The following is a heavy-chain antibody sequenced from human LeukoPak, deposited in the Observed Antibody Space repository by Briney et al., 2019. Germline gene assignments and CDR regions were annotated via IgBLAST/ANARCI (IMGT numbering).Heavy chain of an antibody. D-gene: IGHD6-19*01. Sequence: PGGSLRLSCAASEFTFSRYSMHWVRQAPGKGLEYVSAINDDGDRTYHANSVKGRFIISRDNSENTLYLEMGSLRPEDMAVYYCARDGGSAWYINGDEAFDIWGQGTTVTISS. CDR3: ARDGGSAWYINGDEAFDI. J-gene: IGHJ3*02. V-gene: IGHV3-64*01. CDR1: EFTFSRYS. CDR2: INDDGDRT.